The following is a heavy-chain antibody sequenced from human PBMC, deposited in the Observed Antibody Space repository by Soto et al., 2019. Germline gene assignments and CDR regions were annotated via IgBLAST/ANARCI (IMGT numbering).Heavy chain of an antibody. D-gene: IGHD4-4*01. V-gene: IGHV1-46*01. CDR3: ARAVTTNWFDP. CDR1: GYTFTNYY. Sequence: ASVKVSCKASGYTFTNYYIHWVRQAPGQGLEWMGIINPSGGSTSYAQKFQGRVTMTRDTSTSTVYMELSSLRSEDTAVYYCARAVTTNWFDPWGQGTLVTVSS. J-gene: IGHJ5*02. CDR2: INPSGGST.